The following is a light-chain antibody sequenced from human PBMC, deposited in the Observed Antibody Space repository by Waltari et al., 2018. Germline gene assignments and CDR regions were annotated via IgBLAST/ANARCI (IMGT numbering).Light chain of an antibody. Sequence: QSALTQPRSVSGSPGQSVTIPCTATIRDVGGYNYVSWYHHHPGTAPKLMIYDVSSRPSGVSDRFSGSKSGNTASLSISGLQAEDEADYYCSSYTSSSTYVLFGGGTKLTVL. CDR3: SSYTSSSTYVL. V-gene: IGLV2-11*01. CDR1: IRDVGGYNY. J-gene: IGLJ2*01. CDR2: DVS.